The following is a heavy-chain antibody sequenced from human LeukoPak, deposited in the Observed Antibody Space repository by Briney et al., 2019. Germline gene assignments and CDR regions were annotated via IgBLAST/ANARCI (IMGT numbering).Heavy chain of an antibody. V-gene: IGHV3-7*03. CDR1: GFTFSSYW. J-gene: IGHJ4*02. Sequence: GGSLRLSCAASGFTFSSYWMSWVRQAPGKGLEWVANIKQDGSEKYYVDSVKGRFTISRDNAKNSLYLQMNSLRAEDTAVYYCAKTPRSVVVPAAISYFDYWGQGTLVTVSS. CDR2: IKQDGSEK. CDR3: AKTPRSVVVPAAISYFDY. D-gene: IGHD2-2*01.